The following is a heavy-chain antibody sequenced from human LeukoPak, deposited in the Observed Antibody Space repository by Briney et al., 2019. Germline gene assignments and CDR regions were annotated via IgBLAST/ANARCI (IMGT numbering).Heavy chain of an antibody. D-gene: IGHD1-26*01. CDR3: ARLVTEEGDSPDY. J-gene: IGHJ4*02. CDR2: IYPGDSDT. Sequence: GESLRISCKGSGYSFSSYWISWGRQMPGKGLEWMGIIYPGDSDTRYRPSFQGQVTISVDKSISTAYLQWSSLKASDTAMYYCARLVTEEGDSPDYWGQGTLVTVSS. V-gene: IGHV5-51*01. CDR1: GYSFSSYW.